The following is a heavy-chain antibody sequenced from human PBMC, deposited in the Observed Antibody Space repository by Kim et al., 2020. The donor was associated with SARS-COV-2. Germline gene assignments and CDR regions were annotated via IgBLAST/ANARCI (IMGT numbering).Heavy chain of an antibody. CDR1: GFTLNNYD. Sequence: GGSLRLSCSASGFTLNNYDMYWVRQGTGRGLEWVSVIGTGGDTYYPDSVKCRFTISRDNAMTSLFLQMNSLTAGDTAVYFCARDIIKAQFGFDLWGQGTVVTVSS. J-gene: IGHJ3*01. CDR2: IGTGGDT. V-gene: IGHV3-13*01. CDR3: ARDIIKAQFGFDL. D-gene: IGHD3-16*01.